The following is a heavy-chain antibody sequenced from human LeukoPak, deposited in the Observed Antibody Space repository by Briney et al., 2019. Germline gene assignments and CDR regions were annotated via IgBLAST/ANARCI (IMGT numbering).Heavy chain of an antibody. V-gene: IGHV3-33*05. CDR2: LVYDERS. D-gene: IGHD6-19*01. CDR1: GFPFSSYG. Sequence: GGSLRLSCAASGFPFSSYGMHWVRQAPGKGLEWVARLVYDERSDYANSVKGRFSISRDNSKNTLFLDMSDLRVEDTAVYYCARDLSAAFDFWGQGDLVTVSS. CDR3: ARDLSAAFDF. J-gene: IGHJ4*02.